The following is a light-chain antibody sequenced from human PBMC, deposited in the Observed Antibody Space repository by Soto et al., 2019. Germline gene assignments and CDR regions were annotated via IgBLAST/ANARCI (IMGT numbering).Light chain of an antibody. CDR2: GSN. Sequence: QSVLTQPPSVSGTPGQRVSISCSGGSSNIGSNTVNWYRQLPGTAPQLLIYGSNQRPSGVPDRFSGSKSGTSASLAISGLQSEDEADYYCAAWDDSLDGYVVFGGGTQVTVL. V-gene: IGLV1-44*01. CDR1: SSNIGSNT. CDR3: AAWDDSLDGYVV. J-gene: IGLJ3*02.